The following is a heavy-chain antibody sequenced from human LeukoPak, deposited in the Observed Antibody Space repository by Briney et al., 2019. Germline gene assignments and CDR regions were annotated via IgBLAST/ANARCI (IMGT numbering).Heavy chain of an antibody. V-gene: IGHV4-59*01. J-gene: IGHJ4*02. CDR2: IYYSGST. CDR3: ARPIYYGSGSYYTTFDH. CDR1: GGSISSYY. Sequence: SETLSLTCTVSGGSISSYYWSWIRQPPGKGLEWIGYIYYSGSTNYNPSLKSRVTISVDTSKNQFSLKLSSVTAADTAVYYCARPIYYGSGSYYTTFDHWGQGTLVTVSS. D-gene: IGHD3-10*01.